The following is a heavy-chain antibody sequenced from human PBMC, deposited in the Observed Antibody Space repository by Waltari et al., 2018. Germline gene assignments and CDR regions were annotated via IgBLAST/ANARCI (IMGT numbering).Heavy chain of an antibody. Sequence: EVQLVESGGGLVQPGGSLRLSCAASGFTSRSYSLNWFRQAPGKGLEWVSYISGDSGSIHYADSVKGRITVSRDNAKNSLYLQMSSLTAEDTAVFYCARDRDWAFDIWGQGTMVTVSS. CDR3: ARDRDWAFDI. CDR2: ISGDSGSI. V-gene: IGHV3-48*04. J-gene: IGHJ3*02. D-gene: IGHD2-21*01. CDR1: GFTSRSYS.